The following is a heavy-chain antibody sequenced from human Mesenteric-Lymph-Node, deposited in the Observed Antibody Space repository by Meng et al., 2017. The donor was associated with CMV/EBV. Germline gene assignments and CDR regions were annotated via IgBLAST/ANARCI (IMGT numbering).Heavy chain of an antibody. CDR3: TRDERVIVVPATSSFDY. D-gene: IGHD2-2*01. Sequence: GESLKISCAASGFTFSCYRSHWVRQAPGKGLEWVAFIRSKAYGGTTEYAASVKGRFTISRDDSKSIAYLQMNSLKTEDTAVYYCTRDERVIVVPATSSFDYWGQGTLVTVSS. V-gene: IGHV3-49*02. CDR2: IRSKAYGGTT. CDR1: GFTFSCYR. J-gene: IGHJ4*02.